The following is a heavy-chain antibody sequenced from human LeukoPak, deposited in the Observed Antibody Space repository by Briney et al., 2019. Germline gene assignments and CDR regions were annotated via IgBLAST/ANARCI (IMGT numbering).Heavy chain of an antibody. CDR2: IIPIFGTA. Sequence: GASVKVSCKASGGTFSSYAISWVRQAPGQGLEWMGGIIPIFGTANYAQKFQGRVTITTDESTSTAYMELSSLRSEDTAVYYCATQGEKTHQSSGGSCYSWDYWGQGTLVTVSS. D-gene: IGHD2-15*01. V-gene: IGHV1-69*05. J-gene: IGHJ4*02. CDR3: ATQGEKTHQSSGGSCYSWDY. CDR1: GGTFSSYA.